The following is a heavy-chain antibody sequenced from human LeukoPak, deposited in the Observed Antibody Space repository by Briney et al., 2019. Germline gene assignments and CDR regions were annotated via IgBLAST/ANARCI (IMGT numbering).Heavy chain of an antibody. J-gene: IGHJ4*02. CDR2: INSDGSST. Sequence: GGSLRLSCAASGFTFSTYWMHWVRQAPGKGLVWASRINSDGSSTNYADSVKGRFTISRDNAKNTLYLQMNSLRAGDTAVYYCVRDMGYYDKVWGQGTLVTVSS. D-gene: IGHD3-22*01. CDR1: GFTFSTYW. CDR3: VRDMGYYDKV. V-gene: IGHV3-74*01.